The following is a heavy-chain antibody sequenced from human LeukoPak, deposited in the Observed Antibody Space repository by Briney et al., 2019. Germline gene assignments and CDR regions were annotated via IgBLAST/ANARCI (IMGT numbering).Heavy chain of an antibody. CDR1: GFTFSSYE. V-gene: IGHV3-48*03. CDR2: ISSSGSTI. D-gene: IGHD3-9*01. Sequence: GGSLRLSCAASGFTFSSYEMNWVRQAPGKGLEWVSYISSSGSTIYYADSVKGRFTISRENAKNSLYLQMNSLRAGDTAVYYCARGGRYFDWLLPDFDYWGQGTLVTVSS. J-gene: IGHJ4*02. CDR3: ARGGRYFDWLLPDFDY.